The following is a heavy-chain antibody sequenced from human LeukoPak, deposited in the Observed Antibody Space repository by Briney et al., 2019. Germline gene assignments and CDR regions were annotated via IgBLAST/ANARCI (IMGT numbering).Heavy chain of an antibody. CDR2: ISTYNDNT. Sequence: ASVKVSCKASGYTFTTYGISWVRQAPGHGLEWMGWISTYNDNTVYEQKLQGRVTMTTDTSTSTAYMELRSLTSDDTAVYYCARVHSSGWYQNDYWGQGTLVTVSS. CDR1: GYTFTTYG. CDR3: ARVHSSGWYQNDY. V-gene: IGHV1-18*01. J-gene: IGHJ4*02. D-gene: IGHD6-19*01.